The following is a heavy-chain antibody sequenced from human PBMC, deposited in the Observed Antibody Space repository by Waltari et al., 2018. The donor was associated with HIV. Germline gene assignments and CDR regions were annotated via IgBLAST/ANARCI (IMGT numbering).Heavy chain of an antibody. CDR2: TFGFEGNT. Sequence: VQLVQSTSEVARPGASVKLSCKTSGFSFSSYGFSWVRQAPGRGLRWLAWTFGFEGNTKCARSLESRVRLTTDTATSTAYFELRNVTMDDMGVYYCARGGGDWLSETHYYTGMDVWGQGTTVTVSS. J-gene: IGHJ6*02. V-gene: IGHV1-18*03. CDR1: GFSFSSYG. D-gene: IGHD3-16*01. CDR3: ARGGGDWLSETHYYTGMDV.